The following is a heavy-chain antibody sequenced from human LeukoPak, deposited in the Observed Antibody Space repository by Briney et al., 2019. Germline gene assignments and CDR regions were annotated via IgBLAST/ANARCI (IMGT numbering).Heavy chain of an antibody. CDR1: GYTFTSYG. D-gene: IGHD2-2*01. Sequence: ASVKVSCKASGYTFTSYGISWVRQAPGQGLEWMGWISAYNGNTNYAQKLQGRVTMTTDTSTSTAYMELRSLRSDDTAVYYCASKLGYCSSTSCLLDYGMDAWGQGTTVTVS. J-gene: IGHJ6*02. CDR2: ISAYNGNT. CDR3: ASKLGYCSSTSCLLDYGMDA. V-gene: IGHV1-18*01.